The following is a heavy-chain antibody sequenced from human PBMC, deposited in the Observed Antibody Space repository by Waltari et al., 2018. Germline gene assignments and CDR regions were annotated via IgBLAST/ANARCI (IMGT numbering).Heavy chain of an antibody. J-gene: IGHJ5*02. D-gene: IGHD3-10*01. CDR2: INQDGSGR. Sequence: EVRLVESGGGLVQPGGSLRLPCSTSGSPFCTYWMSWVRQAPGKGLEWVANINQDGSGRYHVDSVKGRFTISRDNAMNSLHLQMNSLRAEDTAVYYCARGDSDFREGASWGQGTLVTVSS. CDR3: ARGDSDFREGAS. CDR1: GSPFCTYW. V-gene: IGHV3-7*01.